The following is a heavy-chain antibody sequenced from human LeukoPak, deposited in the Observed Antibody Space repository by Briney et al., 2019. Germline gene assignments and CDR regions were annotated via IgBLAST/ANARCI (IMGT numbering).Heavy chain of an antibody. CDR2: ISGSGGST. Sequence: PGGSLRLSCAASGFTFSSYAMSWVRQAPGKGLERVSAISGSGGSTYYADSVKGRFTISRDNSKNTLYLQMNSLRAEDTAVYYCASSGGGFYGMDVWGQGTTVTVSS. J-gene: IGHJ6*02. CDR3: ASSGGGFYGMDV. D-gene: IGHD3-16*01. V-gene: IGHV3-23*01. CDR1: GFTFSSYA.